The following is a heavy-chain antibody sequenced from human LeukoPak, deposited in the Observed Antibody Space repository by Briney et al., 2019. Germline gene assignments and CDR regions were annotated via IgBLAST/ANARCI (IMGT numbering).Heavy chain of an antibody. CDR2: IYYSGST. J-gene: IGHJ4*02. D-gene: IGHD4/OR15-4a*01. CDR1: GGSISSYY. Sequence: SETLSLTCTVSGGSISSYYWSWIRQPPGKGLEWIGYIYYSGSTNYNPSLKSRVTISVDTSKNQVSLKLSSVTAADTAVYYCARRAGAYSHPYDYWGQGTLVTVSS. V-gene: IGHV4-59*12. CDR3: ARRAGAYSHPYDY.